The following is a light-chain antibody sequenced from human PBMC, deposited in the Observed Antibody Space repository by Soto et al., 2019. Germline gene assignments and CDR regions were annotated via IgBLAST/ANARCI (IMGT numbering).Light chain of an antibody. CDR1: QSLDSTY. V-gene: IGKV3-20*01. Sequence: EVVLTQSPGTLSLSPGERATLSCRASQSLDSTYLAWYQQKPRQSPRLVIYGASRRATGIPDRFSGSGSGTDFTLTIGRLEPEDFAVYYCQRSGSAPPYIFGAGTRLDIK. CDR2: GAS. CDR3: QRSGSAPPYI. J-gene: IGKJ2*01.